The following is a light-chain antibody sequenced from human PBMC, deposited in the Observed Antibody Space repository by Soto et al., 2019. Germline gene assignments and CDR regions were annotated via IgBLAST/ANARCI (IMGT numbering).Light chain of an antibody. Sequence: DIQMTQSPSSLSASVGDRVTITCRTSQSIDNYLNWYQQKPGKAPKLLMYAASTLQSGVPSRFSGSGSETDFTLTISSLQPGDLATYYCQQSYTTLFTFGPGTKVDIK. CDR1: QSIDNY. CDR2: AAS. J-gene: IGKJ3*01. V-gene: IGKV1-39*01. CDR3: QQSYTTLFT.